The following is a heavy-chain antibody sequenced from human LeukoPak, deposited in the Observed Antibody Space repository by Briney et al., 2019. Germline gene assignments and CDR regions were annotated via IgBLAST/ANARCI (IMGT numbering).Heavy chain of an antibody. CDR2: IYTSGST. CDR1: GGSISSGSYY. V-gene: IGHV4-61*02. CDR3: ARESYGGYSSSWYTRFDY. D-gene: IGHD6-13*01. Sequence: SETLSLTCTVSGGSISSGSYYWSWIRQPAGKGLEWIGRIYTSGSTNYNPSLKSRVTISVDTSKNQFSLKLSSVTAADTAVYYCARESYGGYSSSWYTRFDYWGQGTLVTVSS. J-gene: IGHJ4*02.